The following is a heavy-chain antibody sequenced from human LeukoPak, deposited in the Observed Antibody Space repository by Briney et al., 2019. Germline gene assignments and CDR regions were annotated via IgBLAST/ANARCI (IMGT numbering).Heavy chain of an antibody. V-gene: IGHV4-30-4*01. CDR1: GGSISSGDYY. D-gene: IGHD3-16*01. J-gene: IGHJ4*02. CDR3: ARGGDDYGDY. Sequence: SETLSLTCTVSGGSISSGDYYWGWIRQPPGKGLEWIGYIYYSGSTYYNPSLKSRVTISVDTSKNQFSLKLSSVTAADTAVYYCARGGDDYGDYWGQGTLVTVSS. CDR2: IYYSGST.